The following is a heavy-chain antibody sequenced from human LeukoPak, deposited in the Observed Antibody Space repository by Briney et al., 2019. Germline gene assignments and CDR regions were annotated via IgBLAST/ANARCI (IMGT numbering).Heavy chain of an antibody. V-gene: IGHV1-18*01. D-gene: IGHD3-16*01. J-gene: IGHJ4*02. CDR2: ISGNHGDT. CDR1: GYTFTSYG. Sequence: GASVKVSCKASGYTFTSYGIAWVRHAPGQGLEWMGWISGNHGDTKYAQKFQGRVTMTTDTSTGTAYMELGSLRSDDTAVYYCARVNRRPAVRSGVWEDCWGQGTRVTVTS. CDR3: ARVNRRPAVRSGVWEDC.